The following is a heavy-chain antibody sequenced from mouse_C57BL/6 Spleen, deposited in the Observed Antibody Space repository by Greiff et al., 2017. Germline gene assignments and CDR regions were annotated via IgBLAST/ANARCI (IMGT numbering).Heavy chain of an antibody. CDR2: IYPGSGNT. D-gene: IGHD1-1*01. Sequence: VQLQQSGAELVRPGASVKLSCKASGYTFTDYYINWVKQRPGQGLEWFARIYPGSGNTYYNEKFKGKATLTAEKSSSTAYMQLSSLTSEDSAVYFCAIITTVVPFAYWGQGTLVTVSA. V-gene: IGHV1-76*01. CDR1: GYTFTDYY. CDR3: AIITTVVPFAY. J-gene: IGHJ3*01.